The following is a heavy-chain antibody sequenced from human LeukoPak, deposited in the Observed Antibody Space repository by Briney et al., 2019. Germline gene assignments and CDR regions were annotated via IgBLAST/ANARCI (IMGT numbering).Heavy chain of an antibody. CDR1: GYTFTGYY. D-gene: IGHD3-3*01. Sequence: ASVKVSCKASGYTFTGYYMHWVRQAPGQGPEWMGWISPNSGGTNYAQKFQGRVTMTRDTSISTAYMELSRRRSDDTAVYYCARDTTDFWSGGYWGQGTLVTVSS. CDR3: ARDTTDFWSGGY. V-gene: IGHV1-2*02. CDR2: ISPNSGGT. J-gene: IGHJ4*02.